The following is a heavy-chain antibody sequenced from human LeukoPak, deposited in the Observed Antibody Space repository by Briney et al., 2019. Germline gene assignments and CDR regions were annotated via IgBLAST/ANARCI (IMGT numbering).Heavy chain of an antibody. V-gene: IGHV1-2*02. J-gene: IGHJ4*02. CDR1: GNIFDKYY. Sequence: GASVKVSCTASGNIFDKYYIHWVRQPPGQGLEWMGWINPRTAGTNYAQKFQGRVSMTRDTSITTVYMQLSSLRSEDTAVFYCAAADQSNSSWAAFGHWGQGSVITVSS. CDR2: INPRTAGT. CDR3: AAADQSNSSWAAFGH. D-gene: IGHD6-25*01.